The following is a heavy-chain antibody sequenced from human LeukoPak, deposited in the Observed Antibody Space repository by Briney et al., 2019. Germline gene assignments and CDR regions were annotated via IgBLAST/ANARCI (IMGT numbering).Heavy chain of an antibody. J-gene: IGHJ4*02. Sequence: PGGALRLSCAASGFTFSSYAMHWVPQAPGQGLGWGAVISYDGSNKYYADSVKGRFTISRDNSKNTLYLQMNSLRAEDTAVYYCARDLVDTAMVIPGGYWGQGTLVTVSS. D-gene: IGHD5-18*01. CDR2: ISYDGSNK. CDR3: ARDLVDTAMVIPGGY. CDR1: GFTFSSYA. V-gene: IGHV3-30*04.